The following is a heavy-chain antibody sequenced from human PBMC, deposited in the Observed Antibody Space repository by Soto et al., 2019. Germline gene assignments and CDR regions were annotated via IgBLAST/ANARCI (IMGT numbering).Heavy chain of an antibody. CDR1: GGSINTFY. Sequence: PSDSLSITCTVSGGSINTFYCSWVRQPAGKGLEWIGRIFSSGSTSFNPSLESRVAMSVDTSKNHFSLNLSSVTAADMAVYYCAREGSYSAYNFAHGIQLWSFDFWGQGALVTVSS. CDR3: AREGSYSAYNFAHGIQLWSFDF. D-gene: IGHD5-12*01. J-gene: IGHJ4*02. V-gene: IGHV4-4*07. CDR2: IFSSGST.